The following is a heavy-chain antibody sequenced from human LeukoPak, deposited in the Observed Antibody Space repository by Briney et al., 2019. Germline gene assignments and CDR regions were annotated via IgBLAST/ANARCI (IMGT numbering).Heavy chain of an antibody. CDR1: GGTSSSYA. V-gene: IGHV1-69*06. CDR3: ARADIVVVPAAWGDYYYYMDV. Sequence: SVKVSCKASGGTSSSYAISWVRQAPGQGLEWMGRIIPIFGTANYAQKFQGRVTITADKSTSTAYMELSSLRSEDTAVYYCARADIVVVPAAWGDYYYYMDVWGKGTTVTVSS. D-gene: IGHD2-2*01. CDR2: IIPIFGTA. J-gene: IGHJ6*03.